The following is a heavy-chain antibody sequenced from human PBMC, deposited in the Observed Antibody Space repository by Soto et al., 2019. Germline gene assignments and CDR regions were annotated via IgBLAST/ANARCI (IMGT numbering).Heavy chain of an antibody. J-gene: IGHJ6*02. CDR2: ISAYNGNT. CDR3: ARDYGSSSWYYYYYGMDV. CDR1: GYTFTSYG. D-gene: IGHD6-13*01. V-gene: IGHV1-18*01. Sequence: ASVKVSCKASGYTFTSYGISWVRQAPGQGLEWVGWISAYNGNTNYAQKLQGRVTMTTDTSTSTAYMELRSLRSDDTAVYYCARDYGSSSWYYYYYGMDVWGQGTTVTVSS.